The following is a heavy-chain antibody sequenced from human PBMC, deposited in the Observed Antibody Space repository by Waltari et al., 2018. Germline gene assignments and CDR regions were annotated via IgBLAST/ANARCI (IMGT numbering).Heavy chain of an antibody. Sequence: QVQLQQWGAGLLKPSETLSLPSAVYGWSFIGYYWSWIRQPPGEGLEWLGEINHSGSTNYNPSLKSRVTISVDTSKNQFSLKLSSVTAADTAVYYCATPPGSGGSSRRDFQHWGQGTLVTVSS. D-gene: IGHD2-15*01. CDR1: GWSFIGYY. CDR3: ATPPGSGGSSRRDFQH. V-gene: IGHV4-34*01. J-gene: IGHJ1*01. CDR2: INHSGST.